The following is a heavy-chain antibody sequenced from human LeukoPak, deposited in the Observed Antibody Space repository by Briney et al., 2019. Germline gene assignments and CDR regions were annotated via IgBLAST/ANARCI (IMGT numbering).Heavy chain of an antibody. D-gene: IGHD1-1*01. J-gene: IGHJ3*02. V-gene: IGHV6-1*01. CDR3: AASLKGYAFDI. Sequence: SQTLSLTRAISGDSVSSKSATWSWIRQSPSRGLEWLGRTYYRSKFHNDYAVSVKSRITINPDTSKNQFSLQLNSVTPEDTAVYYCAASLKGYAFDIWGQGTMVTVSS. CDR1: GDSVSSKSAT. CDR2: TYYRSKFHN.